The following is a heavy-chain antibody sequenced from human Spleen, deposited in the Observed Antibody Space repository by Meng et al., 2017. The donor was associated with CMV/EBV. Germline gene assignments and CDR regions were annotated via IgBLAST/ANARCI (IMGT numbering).Heavy chain of an antibody. V-gene: IGHV4-34*01. D-gene: IGHD6-25*01. Sequence: GSLRLSCIVHGASANTFRNNFWTWMRQPPGGRLEWIGEINHSGSATYNPSLKSRVTISVDTSKDQFSLRLTSLTAADTAVYYCAIAAGELASFDYWGQGTLVTVSS. CDR2: INHSGSA. J-gene: IGHJ4*02. CDR3: AIAAGELASFDY. CDR1: GASANTFRNNF.